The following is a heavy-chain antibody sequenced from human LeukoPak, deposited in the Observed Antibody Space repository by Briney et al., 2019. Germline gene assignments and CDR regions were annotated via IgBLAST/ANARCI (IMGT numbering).Heavy chain of an antibody. V-gene: IGHV3-23*01. CDR3: AKYGNQYNGSYSLRDY. J-gene: IGHJ4*02. D-gene: IGHD1-26*01. CDR1: GFTFSSYD. Sequence: PGGSLRLSCAASGFTFSSYDMSWVRQAPGKGLEWVSAISGSGGSTYYADSVKGRFTISRDNSKNTLYLQMNSLRAEDTAVYYCAKYGNQYNGSYSLRDYWGQGTLVTVSS. CDR2: ISGSGGST.